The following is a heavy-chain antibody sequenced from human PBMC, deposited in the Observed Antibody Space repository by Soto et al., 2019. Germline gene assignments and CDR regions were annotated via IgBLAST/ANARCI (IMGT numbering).Heavy chain of an antibody. CDR1: GGSITNSNYY. J-gene: IGHJ4*02. Sequence: PSETLSLTCTVSGGSITNSNYYWGWIRQPPGQGLEWIGSLYYSGSTYYNPSLKSRVTVSVDTSKNQFSLKLSSVTAADTAVYYCARAPATADGSGTYYSDNFDYWGQGTLVTVSS. D-gene: IGHD3-10*01. V-gene: IGHV4-39*07. CDR3: ARAPATADGSGTYYSDNFDY. CDR2: LYYSGST.